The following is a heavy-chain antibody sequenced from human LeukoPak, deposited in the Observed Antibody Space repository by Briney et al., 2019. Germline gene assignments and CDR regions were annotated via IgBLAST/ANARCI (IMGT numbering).Heavy chain of an antibody. J-gene: IGHJ4*02. CDR2: IYHTGTT. CDR3: ARGSGWCSSSTCYSFDY. V-gene: IGHV4-59*01. CDR1: GGSIISYY. Sequence: SETLSLTCSVSGGSIISYYWSWIRQPPGRGLEWIGYIYHTGTTNYNPSLKSRVTISVNTSTNPLSLRLNSVTAADTAVYYCARGSGWCSSSTCYSFDYWGQGSLVTVSS. D-gene: IGHD2-2*01.